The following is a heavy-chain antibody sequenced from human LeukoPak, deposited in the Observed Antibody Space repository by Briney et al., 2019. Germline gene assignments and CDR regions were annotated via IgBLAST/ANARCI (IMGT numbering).Heavy chain of an antibody. CDR3: ARGGENYYDSSGYYPTHFDY. CDR1: GGTFSSYA. CDR2: INPNSGGT. J-gene: IGHJ4*02. Sequence: SVKVSCKASGGTFSSYAISWVRQAPGQGLEWMGWINPNSGGTNYAQKFQGRVTMTRDTSISTAYMELSRLRSDDTAVYYCARGGENYYDSSGYYPTHFDYWGQGTLVTVSS. D-gene: IGHD3-22*01. V-gene: IGHV1-2*02.